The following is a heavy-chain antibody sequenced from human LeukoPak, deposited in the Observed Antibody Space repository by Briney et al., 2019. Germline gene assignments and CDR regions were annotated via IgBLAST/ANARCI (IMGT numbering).Heavy chain of an antibody. V-gene: IGHV1-8*01. J-gene: IGHJ5*02. CDR1: GYTFTSCD. CDR2: MNPNSGNT. CDR3: AILPDGIAAAGTLGNWFDP. D-gene: IGHD6-13*01. Sequence: ASVKVSCKASGYTFTSCDINWVRQATGQGLEWMGWMNPNSGNTGYAQKFQGRVTMTRNTSISTAYMELSSLRSEDTAVYYCAILPDGIAAAGTLGNWFDPWGQGTLVTVSS.